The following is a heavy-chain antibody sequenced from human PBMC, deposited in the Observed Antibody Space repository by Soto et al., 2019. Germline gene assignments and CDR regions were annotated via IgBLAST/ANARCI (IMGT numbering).Heavy chain of an antibody. D-gene: IGHD4-17*01. V-gene: IGHV4-34*01. CDR1: GGSFSGYY. J-gene: IGHJ4*02. CDR2: INHSGST. Sequence: SETLSLTCAVYGGSFSGYYWSWIRQPPGKGLEWIGEINHSGSTNYNPSLKSRVTISVDTSKNQFSLKLSSVTAADTAVYYCARADYGDRGLAFDSWGQGTLVTVSS. CDR3: ARADYGDRGLAFDS.